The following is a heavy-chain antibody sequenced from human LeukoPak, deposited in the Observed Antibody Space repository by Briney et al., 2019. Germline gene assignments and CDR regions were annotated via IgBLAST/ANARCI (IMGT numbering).Heavy chain of an antibody. D-gene: IGHD5-12*01. CDR1: GLTVSSNY. CDR2: IYSGSST. J-gene: IGHJ4*02. V-gene: IGHV3-66*01. CDR3: AMGPIVATIDY. Sequence: GGSLRLSCAASGLTVSSNYMSWVRQAPGKGLEWVSLIYSGSSTYYADSVKGRFTISRDKSKNTLYLQMSSLRVEDTAVYYCAMGPIVATIDYWGQGTLVTVSS.